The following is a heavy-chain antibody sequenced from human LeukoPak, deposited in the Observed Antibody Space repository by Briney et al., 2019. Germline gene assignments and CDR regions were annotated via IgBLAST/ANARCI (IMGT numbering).Heavy chain of an antibody. J-gene: IGHJ4*02. CDR3: ARAPPFTVVTSGVDDY. V-gene: IGHV4-59*08. Sequence: SETLSLTCTVSGGSISGYYWSWIRQPPGKGLEWVGYISYSGSTNYKPSLKSRVTISVDTSKNQFSLKLSSVTAADTAVYYCARAPPFTVVTSGVDDYWGQGTLVTVSS. CDR2: ISYSGST. CDR1: GGSISGYY. D-gene: IGHD4-23*01.